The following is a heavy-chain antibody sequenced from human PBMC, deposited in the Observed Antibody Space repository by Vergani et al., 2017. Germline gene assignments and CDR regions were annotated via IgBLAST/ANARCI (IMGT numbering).Heavy chain of an antibody. J-gene: IGHJ4*02. CDR3: ARDLITIFGVVIKLRRKYFDY. D-gene: IGHD3-3*01. CDR1: GGTFSSYA. V-gene: IGHV1-69*01. CDR2: IIPIFGTA. Sequence: QVQLVQSGAEVKKPGSSVKVSCKASGGTFSSYAISWVRQAPGQGLEWMGGIIPIFGTANYAQKFQGRVTITADESTSTAYMELSSLRSEDTAVYYCARDLITIFGVVIKLRRKYFDYWGQGTLVTVSS.